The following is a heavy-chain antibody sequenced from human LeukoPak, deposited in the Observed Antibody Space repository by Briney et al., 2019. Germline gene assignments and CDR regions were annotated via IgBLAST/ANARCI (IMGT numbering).Heavy chain of an antibody. D-gene: IGHD2-15*01. CDR1: GFTFSSYA. J-gene: IGHJ4*02. Sequence: QPGGSLRLSCAGSGFTFSSYAMSWVRQAPGRGLEWVSTISGSGSSTYYGDSVKGRFTISRDNSRGTLWLQMNSLRAEDTAVYYCAKDDRELQVVAVRYWGQGTLVTVSS. V-gene: IGHV3-23*01. CDR2: ISGSGSST. CDR3: AKDDRELQVVAVRY.